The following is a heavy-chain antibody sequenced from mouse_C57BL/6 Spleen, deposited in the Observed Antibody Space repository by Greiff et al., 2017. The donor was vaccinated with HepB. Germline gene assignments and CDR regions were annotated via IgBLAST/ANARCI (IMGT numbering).Heavy chain of an antibody. CDR2: ISDGGSYT. Sequence: EVQRVESGGGLVKPGGSLKLSCAASGFTFSSYAMSWVRQTPEKRLEWVATISDGGSYTYYPDNVKGRFTISRDNAKNNLYLQMSHLKSEDTAMYYCARADYYGSSLYYAMDYWGQGTSVTVSS. CDR3: ARADYYGSSLYYAMDY. J-gene: IGHJ4*01. V-gene: IGHV5-4*01. CDR1: GFTFSSYA. D-gene: IGHD1-1*01.